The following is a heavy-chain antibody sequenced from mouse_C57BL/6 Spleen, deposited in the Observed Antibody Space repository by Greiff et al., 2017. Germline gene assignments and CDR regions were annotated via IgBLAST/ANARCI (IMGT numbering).Heavy chain of an antibody. CDR1: GYTFTSYW. V-gene: IGHV1-64*01. CDR2: IHPNSGST. D-gene: IGHD3-1*01. J-gene: IGHJ2*01. Sequence: VQLQQPGAELVKPGASVKLSCKASGYTFTSYWLHWVKQRPGQGLEWIGMIHPNSGSTNYNEKFKSKATLTVDKSSSTAYMQLSSLTSDVSAVYYCARSGYYFDYWGQGTTLTVSS. CDR3: ARSGYYFDY.